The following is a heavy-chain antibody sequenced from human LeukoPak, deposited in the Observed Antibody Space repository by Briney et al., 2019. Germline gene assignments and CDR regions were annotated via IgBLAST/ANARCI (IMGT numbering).Heavy chain of an antibody. Sequence: PGGSLRLSCAASGFTFSSYWMSWVRQAPGKGLEWVSYISSTSSTIFYADSVKGRFTISRDNAKNSLFLQMNSLRAEDTAVYYCAREEWVAAGNTDYWGQGALVTVSS. V-gene: IGHV3-48*01. CDR1: GFTFSSYW. J-gene: IGHJ4*02. CDR2: ISSTSSTI. D-gene: IGHD6-13*01. CDR3: AREEWVAAGNTDY.